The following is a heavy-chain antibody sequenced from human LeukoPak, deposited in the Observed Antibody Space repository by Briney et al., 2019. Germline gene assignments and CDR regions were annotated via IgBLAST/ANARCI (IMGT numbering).Heavy chain of an antibody. Sequence: SETLSLTCAVYGGSFSGYYWSWIRQPPGKGLEWIGYIYYSGSTNYNPSLKSRVTISVDTSKNQFSLKLSSVTAADTAVYYCARGYTAMEYWGQGTLVTVSS. CDR2: IYYSGST. CDR3: ARGYTAMEY. J-gene: IGHJ4*02. CDR1: GGSFSGYY. V-gene: IGHV4-59*01. D-gene: IGHD5-18*01.